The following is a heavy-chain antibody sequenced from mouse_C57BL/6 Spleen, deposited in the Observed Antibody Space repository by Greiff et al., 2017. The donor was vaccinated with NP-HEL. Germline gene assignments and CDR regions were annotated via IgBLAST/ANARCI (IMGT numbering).Heavy chain of an antibody. CDR3: AITWYGGYFDV. Sequence: QVQLKQPGAELVKPGASVKVSCKASGYTFTSYWMHWVKQRPGQGLEWIGRIHPSDSDTNYNQKFKGKATLTVDKSSSTAYMQLSSLTSEDSAVYYCAITWYGGYFDVWGTGTTVTVSS. V-gene: IGHV1-74*01. CDR2: IHPSDSDT. CDR1: GYTFTSYW. D-gene: IGHD1-1*02. J-gene: IGHJ1*03.